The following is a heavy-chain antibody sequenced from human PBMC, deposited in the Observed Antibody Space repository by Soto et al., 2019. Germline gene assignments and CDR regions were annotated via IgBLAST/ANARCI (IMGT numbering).Heavy chain of an antibody. D-gene: IGHD5-18*01. CDR2: IKRISDGGTT. V-gene: IGHV3-15*01. Sequence: EVPLVESGGGFVKSGGSLRLSCAASGFTFSNACMSWVRQAPGKGLEWVGHIKRISDGGTTDYAAPVKGRFTISRDDSKNILYLQMSSPNTEDTAVYYCTTGTWIQLWMPDFWGQGTLVTVS. CDR1: GFTFSNAC. CDR3: TTGTWIQLWMPDF. J-gene: IGHJ4*02.